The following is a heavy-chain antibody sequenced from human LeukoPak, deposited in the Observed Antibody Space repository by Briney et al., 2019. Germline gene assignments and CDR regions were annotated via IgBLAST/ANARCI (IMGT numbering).Heavy chain of an antibody. CDR2: IIPIFGTA. J-gene: IGHJ5*02. CDR3: ARVGYCSSTSCYSWFGP. V-gene: IGHV1-69*13. CDR1: GGTFSSYA. Sequence: GASVKVSCKASGGTFSSYAISWVRQAPGQGLEWMGGIIPIFGTANYAQKFQGRVTITADESTSTAYMELSSLRSEDTAVYYCARVGYCSSTSCYSWFGPWGQGTLVTVSS. D-gene: IGHD2-2*02.